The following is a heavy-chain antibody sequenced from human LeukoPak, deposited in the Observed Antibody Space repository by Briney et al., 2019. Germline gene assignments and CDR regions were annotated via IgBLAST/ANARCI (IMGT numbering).Heavy chain of an antibody. V-gene: IGHV4-59*01. Sequence: SETLSLTCTVSGGSISSYYWSWIRQPPGKGLVWIGYIYYSGSTNYNPSLKSRVTISVDTSKNQFSLKLSSVTAADTAVYYCARKGQWPSGIDLWGQGTLVNGPS. J-gene: IGHJ4*02. CDR1: GGSISSYY. CDR3: ARKGQWPSGIDL. D-gene: IGHD6-19*01. CDR2: IYYSGST.